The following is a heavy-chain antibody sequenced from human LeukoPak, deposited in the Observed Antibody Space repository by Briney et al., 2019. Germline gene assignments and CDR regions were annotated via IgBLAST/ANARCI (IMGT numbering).Heavy chain of an antibody. V-gene: IGHV4-59*01. CDR3: ARAQRRRSGYDTGPAFDI. CDR2: IYYSGST. Sequence: PSETLSLTCTVSGGSISSYYWSWIRQPPGKGLEWIGYIYYSGSTNYNPSLKSRVTISVDTSKNQFSLKLSSVTAADTAVYYCARAQRRRSGYDTGPAFDIWGQGTMVTASS. CDR1: GGSISSYY. D-gene: IGHD5-12*01. J-gene: IGHJ3*02.